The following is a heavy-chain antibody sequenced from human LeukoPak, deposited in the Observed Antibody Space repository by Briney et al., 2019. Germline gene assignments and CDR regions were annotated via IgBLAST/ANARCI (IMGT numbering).Heavy chain of an antibody. V-gene: IGHV4-61*02. Sequence: PPESLSLTCTVSGGSISSGSYYWSWIRQPAGKGLEWIGRIYISGSTNYNPSLKSRVTISVDTSKNQFSLKLSSVTAADTAVYYCARETYYYDSSGYYYVQAAFDYWGQGTLVTVSS. CDR3: ARETYYYDSSGYYYVQAAFDY. J-gene: IGHJ4*02. CDR2: IYISGST. D-gene: IGHD3-22*01. CDR1: GGSISSGSYY.